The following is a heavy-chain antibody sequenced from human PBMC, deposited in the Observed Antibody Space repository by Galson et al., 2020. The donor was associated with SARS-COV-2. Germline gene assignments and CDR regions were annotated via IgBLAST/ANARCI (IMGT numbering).Heavy chain of an antibody. V-gene: IGHV4-38-2*01. J-gene: IGHJ5*02. CDR1: GYSISSGYY. D-gene: IGHD2-15*01. Sequence: SQTLSLTCAVSGYSISSGYYWGWIRQPPGKGLEWIGSIYHSGSTYYNPSLKSRVTISVDTSKNQFSLKLSSVTAADTAVYYCARGIAQRVVVAAIETWFDPWGQGTLVTVSS. CDR3: ARGIAQRVVVAAIETWFDP. CDR2: IYHSGST.